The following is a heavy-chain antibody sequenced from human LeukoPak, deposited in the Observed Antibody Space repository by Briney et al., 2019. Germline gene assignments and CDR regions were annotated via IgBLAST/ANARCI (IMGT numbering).Heavy chain of an antibody. D-gene: IGHD1-20*01. CDR1: GYTFTSYG. CDR2: ISAYNGNT. J-gene: IGHJ6*03. Sequence: ASVKVSCKASGYTFTSYGISWVRQAPGQGLEWMGWISAYNGNTNYAQKLQGRVTMTRNTSISTAYMELSSLRSEDTAVYYCARAVGMTPAGGPSWIDYYYYYYMDVWGKGTTVTISS. V-gene: IGHV1-18*01. CDR3: ARAVGMTPAGGPSWIDYYYYYYMDV.